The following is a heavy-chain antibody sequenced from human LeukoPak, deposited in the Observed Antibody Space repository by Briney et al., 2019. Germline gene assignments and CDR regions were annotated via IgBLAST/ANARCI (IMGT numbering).Heavy chain of an antibody. Sequence: SVKVSCTASGGTFSSYAISWVRQAPGQGLGWMGRIIPILGIANYAQKFQGRVTITADKSTSTAYMELSSLRSEDTAVYYCASVFFSAPYYFDYWGQGTLVTVSS. V-gene: IGHV1-69*04. CDR3: ASVFFSAPYYFDY. CDR2: IIPILGIA. J-gene: IGHJ4*02. D-gene: IGHD1-26*01. CDR1: GGTFSSYA.